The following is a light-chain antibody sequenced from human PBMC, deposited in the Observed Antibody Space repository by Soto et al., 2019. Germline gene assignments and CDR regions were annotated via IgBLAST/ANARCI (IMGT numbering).Light chain of an antibody. CDR2: AAS. CDR1: QSISSY. V-gene: IGKV1-39*01. CDR3: QQSYSTPWT. Sequence: DIQMTQSPSSLSASVGDRVTITCRASQSISSYLNWYQQKPGKAPKLLIYAASSLQSGVPSRFSGSGSGTDFTPTISSLQHEDFETYYCQQSYSTPWTLGQGTKVDIK. J-gene: IGKJ1*01.